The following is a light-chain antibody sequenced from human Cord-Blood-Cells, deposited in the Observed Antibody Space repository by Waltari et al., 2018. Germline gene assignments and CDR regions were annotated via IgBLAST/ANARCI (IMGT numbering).Light chain of an antibody. CDR2: GAS. J-gene: IGKJ2*01. CDR1: QSVSSSY. Sequence: MVYTQSVVTVSCSGGGIAIGSCRASQSVSSSYLAWYQQKPGQAPRLLIYGASSRATGIPDRFSGSGSGTDFTLTISRLEPEAFAVYYCQQYGSSPGTFGQGTKLEIK. V-gene: IGKV3-20*01. CDR3: QQYGSSPGT.